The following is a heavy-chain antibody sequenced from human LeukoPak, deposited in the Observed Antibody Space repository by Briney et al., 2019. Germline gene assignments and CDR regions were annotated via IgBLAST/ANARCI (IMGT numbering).Heavy chain of an antibody. Sequence: SETLSLTCTVSGGSVSSGSYYWSWIRQPPGTGLEWIGYIYYSGTTNYNPSLKSRVTISVDTSKNQFSLKLSSVTAADTAVYYCARTTGRYLQFDPWGQGTLVTVSS. V-gene: IGHV4-61*01. CDR3: ARTTGRYLQFDP. CDR1: GGSVSSGSYY. D-gene: IGHD3-9*01. J-gene: IGHJ5*02. CDR2: IYYSGTT.